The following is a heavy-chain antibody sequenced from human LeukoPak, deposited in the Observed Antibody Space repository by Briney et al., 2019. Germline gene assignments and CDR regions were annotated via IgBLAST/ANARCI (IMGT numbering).Heavy chain of an antibody. CDR2: ISGSGGST. V-gene: IGHV3-23*01. Sequence: GRSLRLSCAASGFTFSNYAMNWVRRAPGKGLEWVSTISGSGGSTYYADSVKGRFTISRDNSKNTLYLQMNSLRAEDTAVYYCAKARYSSGWYVFDYWGQGTLVTVSS. J-gene: IGHJ4*02. CDR3: AKARYSSGWYVFDY. D-gene: IGHD6-19*01. CDR1: GFTFSNYA.